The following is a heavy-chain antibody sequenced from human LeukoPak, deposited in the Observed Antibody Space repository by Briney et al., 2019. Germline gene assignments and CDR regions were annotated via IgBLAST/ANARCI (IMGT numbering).Heavy chain of an antibody. D-gene: IGHD5-18*01. CDR2: IYYSGST. CDR1: GGSISSYY. V-gene: IGHV4-59*01. CDR3: SRGRGSSYGHYYYYYYMYV. Sequence: SETLSLTCPVSGGSISSYYWSWIRQPPGKGLDGIGSIYYSGSTNYNPSLKSRVTISVDTSKNQFSLKLSSVTAADKVVYYCSRGRGSSYGHYYYYYYMYVWGKGTTVTVSS. J-gene: IGHJ6*03.